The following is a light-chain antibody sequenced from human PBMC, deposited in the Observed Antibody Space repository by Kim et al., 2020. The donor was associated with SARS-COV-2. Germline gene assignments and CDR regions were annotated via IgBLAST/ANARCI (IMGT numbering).Light chain of an antibody. CDR1: TGAVTIDHY. CDR3: LLYYGGPWV. Sequence: QAVVTQEPSLTVSPGETVTLTCASTTGAVTIDHYPNWFQQKPGQAPRALIYSAASTHSWTPARFSGSLLGGKAVLTLSGVQPEDEAEYYCLLYYGGPWVFGGGTHLTVL. CDR2: SAA. J-gene: IGLJ3*02. V-gene: IGLV7-43*01.